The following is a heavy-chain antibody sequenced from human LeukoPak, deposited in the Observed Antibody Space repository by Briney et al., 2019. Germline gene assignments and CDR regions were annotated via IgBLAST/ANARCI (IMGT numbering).Heavy chain of an antibody. CDR1: GFTFSSYW. CDR3: ARVYRSSSGYCFDF. D-gene: IGHD6-13*01. J-gene: IGHJ4*02. V-gene: IGHV3-7*01. Sequence: GGSLRLSCAASGFTFSSYWMSWVRQAPGKGLEWVANIRQDGSEKYYVDSVKGRFTVSRDNAKNSLYLQMNSLRAEDTAVYYCARVYRSSSGYCFDFWGQGTLVTVSS. CDR2: IRQDGSEK.